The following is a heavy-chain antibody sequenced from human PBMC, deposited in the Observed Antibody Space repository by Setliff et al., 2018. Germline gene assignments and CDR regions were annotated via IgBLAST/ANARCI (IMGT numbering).Heavy chain of an antibody. CDR3: ARQAVAGSDAFDI. CDR2: IYPSDSDT. Sequence: GESLKISCKGFGYSFATYWIGWVRQMPGKGLEWMGIIYPSDSDTRYNPSFQGQVTISADKSISTAYLQWSSLKASDTAMYYCARQAVAGSDAFDIWGQGTMVTVS. J-gene: IGHJ3*02. D-gene: IGHD6-19*01. CDR1: GYSFATYW. V-gene: IGHV5-51*01.